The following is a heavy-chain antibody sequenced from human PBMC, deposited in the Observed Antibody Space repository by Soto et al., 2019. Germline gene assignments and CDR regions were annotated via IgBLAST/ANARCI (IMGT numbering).Heavy chain of an antibody. CDR1: GFTFSSYG. Sequence: QVQLVESGGGVVQPGRSLRLSCAASGFTFSSYGMHWVRQAPGKGLEWVAVISYDGSNKYYADSVKGRFTISRDNSKNTLYLQMNSLRAEDTAVYYCAKDGGYSSGQDYWGQGTLVTVSS. J-gene: IGHJ4*02. D-gene: IGHD6-19*01. CDR3: AKDGGYSSGQDY. CDR2: ISYDGSNK. V-gene: IGHV3-30*18.